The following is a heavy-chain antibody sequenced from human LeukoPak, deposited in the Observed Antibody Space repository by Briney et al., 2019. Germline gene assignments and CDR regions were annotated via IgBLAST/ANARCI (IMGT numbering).Heavy chain of an antibody. V-gene: IGHV3-30-3*01. D-gene: IGHD6-19*01. CDR3: ARAPYSSGWSFPNYYYYYGMDV. CDR2: ISYDGSNK. CDR1: GFTFSSYA. J-gene: IGHJ6*02. Sequence: PGRSLRLSCAASGFTFSSYAMHWVRQAPGKGLEWVAVISYDGSNKYYAGSVKGRFTISRDNSKNTLYLQMNSLRAEDTAVYYCARAPYSSGWSFPNYYYYYGMDVWGQGTTVTVSS.